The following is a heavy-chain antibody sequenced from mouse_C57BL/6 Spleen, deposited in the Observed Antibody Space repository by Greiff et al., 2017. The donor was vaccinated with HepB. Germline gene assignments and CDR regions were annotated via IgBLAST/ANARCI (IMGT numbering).Heavy chain of an antibody. D-gene: IGHD2-14*01. CDR2: IDPSDSYN. V-gene: IGHV1-50*01. CDR3: ARPGLLKVPYWYFDV. J-gene: IGHJ1*03. Sequence: QVQLQQPGAELVKPGASVKLSCKASGYTFTSYWMQWVKQRPGQGLEWIGEIDPSDSYNNYNQKFKGKATLTVYTSSSTAYMQLSSLTSEDSAVYYCARPGLLKVPYWYFDVWGTGTTVTVSS. CDR1: GYTFTSYW.